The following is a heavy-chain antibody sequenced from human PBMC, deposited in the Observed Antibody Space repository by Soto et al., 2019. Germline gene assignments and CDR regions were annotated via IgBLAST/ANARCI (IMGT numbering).Heavy chain of an antibody. V-gene: IGHV3-23*01. D-gene: IGHD2-21*02. J-gene: IGHJ4*02. CDR2: IYGSGGGI. CDR1: GFTFRDYA. Sequence: EAPLLESGGGLVQPGGSLRLSCTASGFTFRDYAMTWVRHAPGKGLECVSGIYGSGGGIQYADSVKGRFTISRDNYRNTLYLQMNSLRDEDTAVYYCAKDLVSGDGLWLMDEWGQGTPVTVSP. CDR3: AKDLVSGDGLWLMDE.